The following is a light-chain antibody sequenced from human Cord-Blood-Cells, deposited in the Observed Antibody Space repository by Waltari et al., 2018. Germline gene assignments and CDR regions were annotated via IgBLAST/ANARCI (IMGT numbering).Light chain of an antibody. Sequence: EIVLTQSPGPLSVSPGERATLSCRASQSVSSSYLAWYQQKPGQAPRLLIYGASSRATGIPDRFSGSGSGTDFTLTISRLEPEDFAVYYCQQYGSSPLTFGQGTKVEIK. J-gene: IGKJ1*01. V-gene: IGKV3-20*01. CDR1: QSVSSSY. CDR3: QQYGSSPLT. CDR2: GAS.